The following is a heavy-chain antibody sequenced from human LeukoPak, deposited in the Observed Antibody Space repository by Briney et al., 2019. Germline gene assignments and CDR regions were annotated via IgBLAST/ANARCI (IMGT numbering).Heavy chain of an antibody. J-gene: IGHJ6*02. CDR3: ARGRVAVTTLSGMDV. CDR1: GYTFTSYA. V-gene: IGHV1-2*04. CDR2: INPNTGGM. D-gene: IGHD4-17*01. Sequence: GASVKVSCKASGYTFTSYAMNWVRQAPGQGLEWMGWINPNTGGMNYAQKFQGWVTMTRDTSISTAYMELSRLRSDGTAVYYCARGRVAVTTLSGMDVWGQGTTVTVSS.